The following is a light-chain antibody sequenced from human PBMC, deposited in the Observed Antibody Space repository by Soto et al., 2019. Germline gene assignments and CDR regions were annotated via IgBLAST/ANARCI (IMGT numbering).Light chain of an antibody. V-gene: IGLV2-11*01. Sequence: QSALTQPHSVSGSPGQSVPISCTGTSSDVGGYSYVSWYQQHPGKAPELIIYDVTERPSGVPDRFSGSKSGNTASLTISGLQAEDEADYYCCSYTGSYSYVFGIGTKVTVL. CDR3: CSYTGSYSYV. CDR2: DVT. J-gene: IGLJ1*01. CDR1: SSDVGGYSY.